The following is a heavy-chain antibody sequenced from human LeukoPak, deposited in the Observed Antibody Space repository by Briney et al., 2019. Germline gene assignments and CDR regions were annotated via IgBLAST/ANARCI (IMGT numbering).Heavy chain of an antibody. CDR3: AKEGSEISYYYYYGMDV. CDR2: ISGSGGST. V-gene: IGHV3-23*01. J-gene: IGHJ6*02. CDR1: GVNFSTYA. Sequence: GVSLRLSCAASGVNFSTYAMSWVRQAPGKGLEWVSAISGSGGSTYYADSVKGRFTISRDNSKNTLYLQMNSLRAEDTAVYYCAKEGSEISYYYYYGMDVWGQGTTVTVSS.